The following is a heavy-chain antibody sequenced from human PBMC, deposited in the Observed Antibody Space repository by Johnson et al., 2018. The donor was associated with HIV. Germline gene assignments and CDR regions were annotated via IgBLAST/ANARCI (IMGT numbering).Heavy chain of an antibody. J-gene: IGHJ3*02. CDR2: ISFDGGNK. Sequence: HVQLVESGGGVVQPGRSLRLSCTASGFTFSTYGIHWVRQAPGKGLEWVAVISFDGGNKYYSDSVKGRFTISRDNSKNTLYLKMNRLRAEDTAVYYCAKGGVEYSSTWFDAFDIWGPGTMVTVSS. D-gene: IGHD6-13*01. V-gene: IGHV3-30*18. CDR3: AKGGVEYSSTWFDAFDI. CDR1: GFTFSTYG.